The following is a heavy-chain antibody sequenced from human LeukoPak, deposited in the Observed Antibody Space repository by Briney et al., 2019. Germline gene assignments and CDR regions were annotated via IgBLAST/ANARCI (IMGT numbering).Heavy chain of an antibody. CDR3: ARVGLRGYSYVSDY. J-gene: IGHJ4*02. CDR2: IIPIFGTA. D-gene: IGHD5-18*01. V-gene: IGHV1-69*06. Sequence: ASVKVSCKASGGTFSSYAISWVRQAPGQGLEWMGGIIPIFGTANYAQKFQGRVTITADKSTSTAYMELSSLRSEDTAVYYCARVGLRGYSYVSDYWGQGTLVTVSS. CDR1: GGTFSSYA.